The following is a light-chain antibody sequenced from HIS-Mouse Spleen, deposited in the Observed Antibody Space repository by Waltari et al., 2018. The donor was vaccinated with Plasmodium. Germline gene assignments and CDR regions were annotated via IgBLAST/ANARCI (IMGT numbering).Light chain of an antibody. J-gene: IGLJ2*01. V-gene: IGLV2-23*03. Sequence: QSALTQPASVSGSPGQSITISCTGTSSDVGRYNLVSWYQQHPGKAPKLMIYEGSKRPSGVSNRFSGSKSGNTASRTISGLQAEDEAVYYCCSYAGSSTFVVFGGGTKLTVL. CDR2: EGS. CDR3: CSYAGSSTFVV. CDR1: SSDVGRYNL.